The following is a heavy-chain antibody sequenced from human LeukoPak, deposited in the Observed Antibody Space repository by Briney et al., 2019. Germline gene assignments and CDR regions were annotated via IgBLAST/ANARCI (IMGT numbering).Heavy chain of an antibody. Sequence: PSETLSLTCTASGGSIINYYWSWIRQPPGKGLEWIGYIYYSGSTNYNPSLESRVTISVDTSRNQFSLKLSFVTAADTAVYYCARHLYPYGFDIWGQGTMVTVSS. D-gene: IGHD5/OR15-5a*01. CDR1: GGSIINYY. CDR2: IYYSGST. J-gene: IGHJ3*02. CDR3: ARHLYPYGFDI. V-gene: IGHV4-59*08.